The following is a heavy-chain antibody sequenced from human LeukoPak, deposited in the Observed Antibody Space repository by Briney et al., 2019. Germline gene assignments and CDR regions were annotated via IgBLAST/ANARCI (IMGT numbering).Heavy chain of an antibody. CDR1: GFTFSSYS. Sequence: PGGSLRLSCAASGFTFSSYSMNWVRQAPGKGLEWVSSISSSSYIYYADSVKGRFTISRDNAKNSLYLQMDSLRAEDTAVYYCARDSSTSFLYWFDPWGQGTLVTVSS. D-gene: IGHD2-2*01. V-gene: IGHV3-21*01. CDR3: ARDSSTSFLYWFDP. CDR2: ISSSSYI. J-gene: IGHJ5*02.